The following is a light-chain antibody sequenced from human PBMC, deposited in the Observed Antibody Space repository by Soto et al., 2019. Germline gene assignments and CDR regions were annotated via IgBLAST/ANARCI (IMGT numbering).Light chain of an antibody. Sequence: QSALTQPASVSGSPGQSITISCTGTSSDVGGYNYVSWYQHHPGKAPKLMIYEVSNRPSGVSYRFSGSKSGNTASLTISGLQAQDEAHYYCNSYRGYYTRVFGTGTKFTVL. CDR1: SSDVGGYNY. CDR3: NSYRGYYTRV. CDR2: EVS. V-gene: IGLV2-14*01. J-gene: IGLJ1*01.